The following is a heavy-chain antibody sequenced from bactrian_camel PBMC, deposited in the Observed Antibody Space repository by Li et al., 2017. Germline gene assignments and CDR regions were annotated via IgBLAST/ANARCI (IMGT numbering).Heavy chain of an antibody. CDR3: AATHRASDWLTLLRPDEYNF. CDR2: IYIHSART. V-gene: IGHV3S32*01. CDR1: EYTSGMDC. J-gene: IGHJ4*01. Sequence: VQLVESGGGSVQTGGSQRLSCAASEYTSGMDCVGWFRQTPGKEREPVATIYIHSARTTVADSVKGRFTISHDAAKTTLYLQMNSLKPEDSAMYYCAATHRASDWLTLLRPDEYNFWGQGTQVTVS. D-gene: IGHD1*01.